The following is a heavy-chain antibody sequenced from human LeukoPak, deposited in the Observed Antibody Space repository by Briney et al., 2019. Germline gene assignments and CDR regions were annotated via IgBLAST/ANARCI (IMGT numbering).Heavy chain of an antibody. V-gene: IGHV3-30*18. CDR1: GFTFSKYG. D-gene: IGHD3-9*01. Sequence: PGGSLRPSCAASGFTFSKYGMHWVRQAPGKGLEWVAVISYDGGEQHYGDSVKGRFSISRDDSKSTIYLQMNSLTVEDTALYYCAKPRTFYDILTVSFQQWGQGTWVSVSS. CDR3: AKPRTFYDILTVSFQQ. CDR2: ISYDGGEQ. J-gene: IGHJ1*01.